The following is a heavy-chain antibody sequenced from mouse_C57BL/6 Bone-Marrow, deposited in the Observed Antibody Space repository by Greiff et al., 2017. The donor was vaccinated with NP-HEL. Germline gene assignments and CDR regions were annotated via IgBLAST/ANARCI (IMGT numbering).Heavy chain of an antibody. CDR2: INPSTGGT. CDR3: ARGRLDYFDY. CDR1: GYSFTGYY. V-gene: IGHV1-42*01. J-gene: IGHJ2*01. Sequence: EVMLQQSGPELVKPGASVKISCKASGYSFTGYYMNWVKQSPEKSLEWIGEINPSTGGTTYNQKFKAKATLTVDKSSSTAYMQLKSLTSEDSAVYYCARGRLDYFDYWGQGTTLTVSS. D-gene: IGHD4-1*01.